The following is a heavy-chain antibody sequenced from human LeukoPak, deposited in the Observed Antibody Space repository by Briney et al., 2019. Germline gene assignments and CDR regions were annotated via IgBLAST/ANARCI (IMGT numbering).Heavy chain of an antibody. V-gene: IGHV3-30*02. CDR3: AKDRGSGSFSALDH. CDR1: GFTFSSYG. J-gene: IGHJ5*02. CDR2: IWYGGSNK. Sequence: GGSLRLSCTASGFTFSSYGTHWVRQAPGEGLEWMAVIWYGGSNKYYADSVKGRFTISRDNSKNTLYLQMNSLRAEDTAVYYCAKDRGSGSFSALDHWGPRTLVTVSS. D-gene: IGHD3-10*01.